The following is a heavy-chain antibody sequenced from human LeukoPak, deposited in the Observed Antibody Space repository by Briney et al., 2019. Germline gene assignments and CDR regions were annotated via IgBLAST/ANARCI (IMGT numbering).Heavy chain of an antibody. D-gene: IGHD2-2*01. Sequence: GGSLRLSCAASGSTFSSYGMHWVRQAPGKGLEWVAFIRYDGSNKYYADSVKGRFTISRDNSKNTLYLQMNSLRAEDTAVYYCAKDGDCGSSTSCHGAPWFDPWGQGTLVTVSS. V-gene: IGHV3-30*02. CDR3: AKDGDCGSSTSCHGAPWFDP. J-gene: IGHJ5*02. CDR1: GSTFSSYG. CDR2: IRYDGSNK.